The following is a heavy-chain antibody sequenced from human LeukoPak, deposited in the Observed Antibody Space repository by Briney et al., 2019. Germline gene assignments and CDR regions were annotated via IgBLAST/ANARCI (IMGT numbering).Heavy chain of an antibody. CDR2: IYYSGST. CDR3: ARAVGYYDILTGYFAFDI. CDR1: GGSISSYY. D-gene: IGHD3-9*01. Sequence: PSETLSLTCTVSGGSISSYYWSWIRQPPGKGLEWIGYIYYSGSTNYNPSLKSRVTTSVDTSKNQFSLKLSSVTAADTAVYYCARAVGYYDILTGYFAFDIWGQGTMVTVSS. V-gene: IGHV4-59*01. J-gene: IGHJ3*02.